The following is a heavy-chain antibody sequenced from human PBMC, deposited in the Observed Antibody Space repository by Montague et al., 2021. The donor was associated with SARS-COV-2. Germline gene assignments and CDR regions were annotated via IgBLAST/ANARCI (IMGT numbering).Heavy chain of an antibody. CDR1: GGSISSSSYY. V-gene: IGHV4-39*01. J-gene: IGHJ6*02. CDR3: ARHASYDYSKDLYYYYYYGMDV. D-gene: IGHD4-11*01. Sequence: SETLSLTCTVSGGSISSSSYYWGWIRQPPGKGLEWIGSIYYSGSTYYNPSVKSRVTTSVDTSKNQFSLKLSSVTAADTAVYYCARHASYDYSKDLYYYYYYGMDVWGQGTTVTVSS. CDR2: IYYSGST.